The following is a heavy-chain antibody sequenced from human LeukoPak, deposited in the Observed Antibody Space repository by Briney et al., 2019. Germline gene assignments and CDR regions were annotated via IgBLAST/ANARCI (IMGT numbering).Heavy chain of an antibody. V-gene: IGHV3-48*03. CDR1: GFAFSSYE. CDR2: ISSSGTPI. CDR3: AREKTACGGDCYDS. J-gene: IGHJ4*02. D-gene: IGHD2-21*01. Sequence: PGGSLRPSCAASGFAFSSYEMNWVRRAPGKGLEWVSYISSSGTPIHYADSVKGRFTISRDNAKNSLFLQMNSLRAEDTAVYYCAREKTACGGDCYDSWGQGTLVTVSS.